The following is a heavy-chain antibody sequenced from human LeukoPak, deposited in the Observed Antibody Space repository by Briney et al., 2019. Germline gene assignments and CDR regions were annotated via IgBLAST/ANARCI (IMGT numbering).Heavy chain of an antibody. V-gene: IGHV3-23*01. Sequence: GGSLRLSCAASGFTFNNYPMSWVRQAPGKGLEWISVISGSSVDIAYAEYVKGRFTIFRDNSRNTLYLQMNSLRAEDTAVYYCAKTIGDSRANYYDYWGQGTLVTVSS. CDR2: ISGSSVDI. CDR3: AKTIGDSRANYYDY. CDR1: GFTFNNYP. J-gene: IGHJ4*02. D-gene: IGHD3-22*01.